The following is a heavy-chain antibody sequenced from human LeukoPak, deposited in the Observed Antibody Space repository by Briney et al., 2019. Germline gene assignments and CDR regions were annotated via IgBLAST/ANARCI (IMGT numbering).Heavy chain of an antibody. CDR2: VYFTGST. J-gene: IGHJ4*02. D-gene: IGHD2-15*01. V-gene: IGHV4-39*07. CDR3: ATRGDCSGGSCLQLFDY. Sequence: SETLSLTCTVSGGSVNSNNYYWAWVRQPPGKGLEWIGAVYFTGSTQYNPSLKSRVTISVDTSKNQFSLKLSSVTAADTAVYYCATRGDCSGGSCLQLFDYWGQGTLVTVSS. CDR1: GGSVNSNNYY.